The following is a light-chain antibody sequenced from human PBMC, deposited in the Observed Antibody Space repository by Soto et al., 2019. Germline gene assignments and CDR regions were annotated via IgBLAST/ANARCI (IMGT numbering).Light chain of an antibody. J-gene: IGKJ4*01. V-gene: IGKV3-20*01. CDR3: QQYRSSPLT. Sequence: EIGLTQSPGTLSLSPGEGATLSCRASQSVGNSYVAWYQQKPGQAPRLLISDTSSRATGIPDRFSGSGSGTDFTLTISRLEPEDFVVYYCQQYRSSPLTFGAGTKIEIK. CDR1: QSVGNSY. CDR2: DTS.